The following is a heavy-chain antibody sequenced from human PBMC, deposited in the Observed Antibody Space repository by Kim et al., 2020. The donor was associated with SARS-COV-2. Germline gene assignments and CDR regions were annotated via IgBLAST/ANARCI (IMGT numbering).Heavy chain of an antibody. CDR3: AKDWGSGSFTADY. D-gene: IGHD1-26*01. Sequence: YAGAVKGRFTMSRDNFKSTLYLQMSSLRAADTAVYYCAKDWGSGSFTADYWGQGTLVAVSS. V-gene: IGHV3-23*01. J-gene: IGHJ4*02.